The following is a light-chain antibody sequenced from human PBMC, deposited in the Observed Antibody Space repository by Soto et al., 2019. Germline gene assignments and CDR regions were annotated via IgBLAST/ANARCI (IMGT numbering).Light chain of an antibody. Sequence: EIVMTQSPATLSVSPWERATLSCRASQSVSSNLAWYQQKPGQAPRLIINGASTRATGIPARFSGSGSGTEFTLTISSLQSEDSAVYYCQQYDKWPGTFGQGTKVDIK. V-gene: IGKV3-15*01. J-gene: IGKJ1*01. CDR1: QSVSSN. CDR2: GAS. CDR3: QQYDKWPGT.